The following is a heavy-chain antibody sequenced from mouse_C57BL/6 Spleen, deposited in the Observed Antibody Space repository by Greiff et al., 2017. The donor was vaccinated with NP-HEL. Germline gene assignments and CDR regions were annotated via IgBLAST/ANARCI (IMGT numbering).Heavy chain of an antibody. CDR1: GFTFSNYW. D-gene: IGHD2-3*01. CDR2: ISLKSDNSAT. Sequence: EVLLVESGGGLVQPGGSMKLSCVASGFTFSNYWMNWVRQSPDKRLEWVAQISLKSDNSATPYAVSVKGRFTISRDDSKSSVYLQKNNLRAEDTGIYYCTGALYDGYPFDYWGQGTTLTVSS. J-gene: IGHJ2*01. V-gene: IGHV6-3*01. CDR3: TGALYDGYPFDY.